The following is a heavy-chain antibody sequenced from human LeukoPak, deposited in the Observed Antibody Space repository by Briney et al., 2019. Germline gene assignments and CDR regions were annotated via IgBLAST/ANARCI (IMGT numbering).Heavy chain of an antibody. J-gene: IGHJ5*02. Sequence: PSETLSLTCTVSGGSISSYYWSWIRQPAGKGLEWIGRIYTGGSTNYNPSLKSRVTMSVDTSKNQFSLKLSSVTAADTAVYYCARGRGRYYYDSSGYYPWGQGTLVTVSS. D-gene: IGHD3-22*01. CDR3: ARGRGRYYYDSSGYYP. CDR2: IYTGGST. V-gene: IGHV4-4*07. CDR1: GGSISSYY.